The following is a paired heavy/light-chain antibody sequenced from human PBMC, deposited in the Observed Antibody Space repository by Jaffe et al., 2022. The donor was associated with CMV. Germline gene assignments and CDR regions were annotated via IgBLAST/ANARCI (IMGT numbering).Heavy chain of an antibody. CDR1: GGSISSYY. D-gene: IGHD4-17*01. CDR2: IYTSGST. V-gene: IGHV4-4*07. CDR3: ARVGGDSVPSYYYYGMDV. Sequence: QVQLQESGPGLVKPSETLSLTCTVSGGSISSYYWSWIRQPAGKGLEWIGRIYTSGSTNYNPSLKSRVTMSVDTSKNQFSLKLSSVTAADTAVYYCARVGGDSVPSYYYYGMDVWGQGTTVTVSS. J-gene: IGHJ6*02.
Light chain of an antibody. CDR3: QQYNNWPS. Sequence: EIVMTQSPATLSVSPGERATLSCRASQSVSSNLAWYQQKPGQAPRLLIYGASTRATGIPARFSGSGSGTEFTLTISSLQSEDFAVYYCQQYNNWPSFGQGTKLEIK. V-gene: IGKV3-15*01. J-gene: IGKJ2*01. CDR1: QSVSSN. CDR2: GAS.